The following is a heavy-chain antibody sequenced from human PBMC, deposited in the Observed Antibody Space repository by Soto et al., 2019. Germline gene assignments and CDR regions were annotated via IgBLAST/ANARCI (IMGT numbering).Heavy chain of an antibody. D-gene: IGHD4-4*01. Sequence: SETLSLTCTVSGGSISSSSYYWGWIRQPPGKGLEWIGSIYYSGSTYYNPSLKSRVTISVDTSKNQFSLKLSSVTAADTAVYYCARLGSTVTSLDYWGQGTLVTVSS. CDR2: IYYSGST. CDR1: GGSISSSSYY. V-gene: IGHV4-39*01. CDR3: ARLGSTVTSLDY. J-gene: IGHJ4*02.